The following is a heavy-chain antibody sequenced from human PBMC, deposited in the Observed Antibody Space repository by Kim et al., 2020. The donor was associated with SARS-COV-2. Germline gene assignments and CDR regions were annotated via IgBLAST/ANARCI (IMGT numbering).Heavy chain of an antibody. Sequence: GGSLRLSCAASGFTFSSYGMHWVRQAPGKGLEWVAVIWYDGSNKYYADSVKGRFTISRDNSKNTLYLQMNSLRAEDTAVYYCAKDDNTYYYDSSGWGLMDYWGQGTLVTVSS. CDR3: AKDDNTYYYDSSGWGLMDY. J-gene: IGHJ4*02. V-gene: IGHV3-33*06. CDR1: GFTFSSYG. D-gene: IGHD3-22*01. CDR2: IWYDGSNK.